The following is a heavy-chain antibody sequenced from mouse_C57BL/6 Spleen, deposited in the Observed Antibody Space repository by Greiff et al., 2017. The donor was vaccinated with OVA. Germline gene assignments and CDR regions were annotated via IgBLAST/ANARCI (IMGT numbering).Heavy chain of an antibody. CDR1: GFTFSDYG. D-gene: IGHD1-1*01. CDR2: ISNLAYSI. CDR3: ARRGYGSSYSHWYFDV. V-gene: IGHV5-15*01. J-gene: IGHJ1*03. Sequence: EVKLVESGGGLVQPGGSLKLSCAASGFTFSDYGMAWVRQAPRKGPEWVAFISNLAYSIYYADTVTGRFTISRENAKNTLYLEMSSLRSEDTAMYYCARRGYGSSYSHWYFDVWGTGTTVTVSS.